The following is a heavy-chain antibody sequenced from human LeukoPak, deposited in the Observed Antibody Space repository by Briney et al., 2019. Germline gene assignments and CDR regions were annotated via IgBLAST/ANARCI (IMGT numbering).Heavy chain of an antibody. D-gene: IGHD4-23*01. CDR3: ARVGTVANFDY. CDR1: GYSISSGSY. Sequence: SETLSLTCTVSGYSISSGSYWGWVRQPPGKEREWFGSFYYSGGTYYNPSLKSRVTISEDRSKNQFSLKGNSVTAADTAVYYCARVGTVANFDYWGQGTLVIASS. V-gene: IGHV4-38-2*02. CDR2: FYYSGGT. J-gene: IGHJ4*02.